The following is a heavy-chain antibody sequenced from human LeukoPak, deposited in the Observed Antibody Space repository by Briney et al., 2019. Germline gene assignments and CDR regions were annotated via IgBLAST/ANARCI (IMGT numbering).Heavy chain of an antibody. CDR3: ARDHYDFWSGYHPPSYYYYYGMDV. CDR1: GYTFTSYG. D-gene: IGHD3-3*01. V-gene: IGHV1-18*01. Sequence: ASVKVSCKASGYTFTSYGIIWVRQAPGQGLEWMGWISTYDGNTKYAQRLQGRVTMTTDTSTSTAYMELRSLRSDDTAVYYCARDHYDFWSGYHPPSYYYYYGMDVWGQGTTVTVSS. J-gene: IGHJ6*02. CDR2: ISTYDGNT.